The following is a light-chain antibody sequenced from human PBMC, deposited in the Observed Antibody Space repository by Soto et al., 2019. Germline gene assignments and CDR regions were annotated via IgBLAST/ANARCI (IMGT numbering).Light chain of an antibody. J-gene: IGKJ1*01. CDR1: QSVLYSSNNKNY. V-gene: IGKV4-1*01. Sequence: DIVMTQSPDSLAVSLGERATINCKSSQSVLYSSNNKNYLAWYQQKPGQPPKLLIYWASTRESGVPDRFSGSGSGTDFTLTISSLQAEDAAVYHCQQYYRPWTFGQGTKVEIK. CDR3: QQYYRPWT. CDR2: WAS.